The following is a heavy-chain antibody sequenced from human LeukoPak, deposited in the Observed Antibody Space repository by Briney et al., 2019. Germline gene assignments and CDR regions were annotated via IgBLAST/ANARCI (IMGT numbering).Heavy chain of an antibody. D-gene: IGHD4-23*01. CDR1: GDSISSNTW. CDR2: IYRSETS. V-gene: IGHV4/OR15-8*01. J-gene: IGHJ4*02. CDR3: ARDSGGRRSFSPDH. Sequence: PSETLSLTCTVSGDSISSNTWWTWVRQPPGKGLEWIGEIYRSETSNYNPSLKSRVTFSLDKSKNQFSLNLTSVTAADTAVYYCARDSGGRRSFSPDHWGQGTLVTVAS.